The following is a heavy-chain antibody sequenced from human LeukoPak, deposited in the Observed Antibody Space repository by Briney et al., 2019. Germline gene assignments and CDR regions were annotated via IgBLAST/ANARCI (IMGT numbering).Heavy chain of an antibody. CDR3: ARNYGDYYFDY. D-gene: IGHD4-17*01. Sequence: SETLSLTCAVYGGSFSGYYWSWIRQPPGKGLEWIGEINHSGSTNYNPSLKSRVTISVDTSKNQFSLKLSSVTAADTAVYYCARNYGDYYFDYWGQGTLVTVSS. CDR2: INHSGST. V-gene: IGHV4-34*01. J-gene: IGHJ4*02. CDR1: GGSFSGYY.